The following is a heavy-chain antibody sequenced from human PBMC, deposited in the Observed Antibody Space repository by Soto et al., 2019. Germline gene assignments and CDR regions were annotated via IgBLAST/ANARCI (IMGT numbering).Heavy chain of an antibody. CDR1: GGTFSSYT. CDR3: ARDGFRSVVWFDP. CDR2: IIPILGIA. D-gene: IGHD2-15*01. J-gene: IGHJ5*02. V-gene: IGHV1-69*04. Sequence: GASVKVSCKASGGTFSSYTISWVRQAPGQGLEWMGRIIPILGIANYAQKFQGRVTITADKSTSTAYMELSSLRSEDTAVYYCARDGFRSVVWFDPWGQGTLVTVSS.